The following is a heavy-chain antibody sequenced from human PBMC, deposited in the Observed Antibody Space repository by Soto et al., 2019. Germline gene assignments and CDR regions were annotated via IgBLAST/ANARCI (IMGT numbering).Heavy chain of an antibody. Sequence: PGGSLRLSCAASGFTFSSYAMHWVRQAPGKGLEWVAVISYDGSNKYYADSVKGRFTISRDNSKNTLYLQMNSLRAEDTAVYYCADLRSIAVDWGQGTLVTVSS. CDR3: ADLRSIAVD. D-gene: IGHD6-6*01. V-gene: IGHV3-30-3*01. CDR2: ISYDGSNK. CDR1: GFTFSSYA. J-gene: IGHJ4*02.